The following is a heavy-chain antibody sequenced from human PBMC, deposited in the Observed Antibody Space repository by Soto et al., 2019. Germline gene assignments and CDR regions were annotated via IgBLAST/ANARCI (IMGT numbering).Heavy chain of an antibody. J-gene: IGHJ5*02. CDR2: ISGSGGST. CDR3: AKDRGPDIVVVVAATGFDP. D-gene: IGHD2-15*01. Sequence: LRLSCAASGFTFSSYAMSWVRQAPGKGLEWVSAISGSGGSTYYADSVKGRFTISRDNSKNTLYLQMNSLRAEDTAVYYCAKDRGPDIVVVVAATGFDPWGQGTLVTVSS. V-gene: IGHV3-23*01. CDR1: GFTFSSYA.